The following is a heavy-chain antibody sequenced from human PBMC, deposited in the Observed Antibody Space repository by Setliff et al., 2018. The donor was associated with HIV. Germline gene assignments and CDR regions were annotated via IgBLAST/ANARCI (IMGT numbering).Heavy chain of an antibody. CDR3: ARVQVSGTYPIDY. V-gene: IGHV4-38-2*01. Sequence: NPSETLSLTCAVSGYSISSGYYWGWIRQPPGKGLEWIGNIYHSGSTYYNPSLKSRVTISVDTSKNQFSLKLSSVTAADTAVYYCARVQVSGTYPIDYWGQGTLVTVSS. D-gene: IGHD3-10*01. CDR1: GYSISSGYY. J-gene: IGHJ4*02. CDR2: IYHSGST.